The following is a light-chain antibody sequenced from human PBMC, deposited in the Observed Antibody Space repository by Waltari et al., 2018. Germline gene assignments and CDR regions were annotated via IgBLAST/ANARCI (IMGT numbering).Light chain of an antibody. V-gene: IGKV3D-15*01. CDR1: ENVGTD. CDR3: QQSRRWPQRT. CDR2: FAN. Sequence: EIVMTQSPVTVSVSPGEAITLSCTASENVGTDVAWYRHKPGQPPRRLIYFANSRATGVPARMSGSGSGTDFTLSISSRESEDFAFDYCQQSRRWPQRTFGQGTKLEI. J-gene: IGKJ2*01.